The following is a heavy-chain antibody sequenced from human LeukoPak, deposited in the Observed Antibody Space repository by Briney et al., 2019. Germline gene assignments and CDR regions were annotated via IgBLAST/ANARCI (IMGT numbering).Heavy chain of an antibody. CDR3: AKSTLRVITGTPIDY. Sequence: GGSLRLSCAASGFTFTDAWVTWVRQAPGKGLEWVGRIESNSDGGATEYAAPVKGRFTISRDDSITTLYLQMNSLRAEDTAVYYCAKSTLRVITGTPIDYWGQGTLVTVSS. CDR1: GFTFTDAW. D-gene: IGHD1-7*01. J-gene: IGHJ4*02. CDR2: IESNSDGGAT. V-gene: IGHV3-15*04.